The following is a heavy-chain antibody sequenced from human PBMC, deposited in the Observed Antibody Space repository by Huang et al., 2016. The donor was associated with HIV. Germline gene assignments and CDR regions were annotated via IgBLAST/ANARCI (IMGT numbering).Heavy chain of an antibody. Sequence: QVQLQQWGAGLLKPSETLSLTCAVYGGSFSDYYWSWIRQPPGKGLEWIGEINHSRSTNYNPSLKSLVTLSVDTSKNQFALKLSSVTAADTAVYYCARGPQIRRFQWFDPWGQGTLVTVSS. CDR1: GGSFSDYY. D-gene: IGHD3-16*01. CDR3: ARGPQIRRFQWFDP. J-gene: IGHJ5*02. V-gene: IGHV4-34*01. CDR2: INHSRST.